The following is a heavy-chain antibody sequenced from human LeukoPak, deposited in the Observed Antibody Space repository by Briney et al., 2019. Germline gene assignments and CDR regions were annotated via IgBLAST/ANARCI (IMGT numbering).Heavy chain of an antibody. J-gene: IGHJ4*02. Sequence: SETLSLTCAVYGGSFSGYYWSLIRQPPGKGLEWIGEINHSGSTNYNPSLKSRVTISVDTSKNQFSLKLSSVTAADTAVYYCARLPFNYDFWSGYRTYYFDYWGQGTLVTVSS. CDR2: INHSGST. D-gene: IGHD3-3*01. CDR3: ARLPFNYDFWSGYRTYYFDY. CDR1: GGSFSGYY. V-gene: IGHV4-34*01.